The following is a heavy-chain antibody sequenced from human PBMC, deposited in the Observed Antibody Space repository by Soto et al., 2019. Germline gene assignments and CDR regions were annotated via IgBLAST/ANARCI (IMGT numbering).Heavy chain of an antibody. CDR1: GFTFSSYS. J-gene: IGHJ4*02. V-gene: IGHV3-48*02. CDR3: ARANDYGDYEVDY. D-gene: IGHD4-17*01. CDR2: ISSSSSTI. Sequence: GGSPRLSCAASGFTFSSYSMNWVRQAPGKGLEWVSYISSSSSTIYYADSVKGRFTISRDNAKNSLYLQMNSLRDEDAAVYYCARANDYGDYEVDYWGQGTLVTVSS.